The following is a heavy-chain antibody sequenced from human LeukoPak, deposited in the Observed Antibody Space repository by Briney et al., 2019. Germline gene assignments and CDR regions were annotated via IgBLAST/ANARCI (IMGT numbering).Heavy chain of an antibody. V-gene: IGHV3-23*01. Sequence: GGSLRLSCAASGFTFRSYAMSWVRQAPGKGLDWVSTISGSGGTTYYVDSVKGRFTISRDNSKNTLYLQMNSLRAEDTAVYYCAKQSSYSSTWGCYDYWGQGTLVTVSS. CDR3: AKQSSYSSTWGCYDY. CDR2: ISGSGGTT. D-gene: IGHD6-13*01. CDR1: GFTFRSYA. J-gene: IGHJ4*02.